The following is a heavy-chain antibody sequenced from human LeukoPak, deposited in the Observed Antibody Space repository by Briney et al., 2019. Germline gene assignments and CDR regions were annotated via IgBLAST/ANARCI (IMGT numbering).Heavy chain of an antibody. CDR1: GFTFSSYS. J-gene: IGHJ4*02. V-gene: IGHV3-21*01. CDR2: ISSSSSYI. Sequence: GGSLRLSCAASGFTFSSYSMNWVRQAPGKGLEWVSPISSSSSYIYYADSVKGRFTISRDNAKNSLYLQMNSLRAEDTAVYYCARIPYSSSWSGDYFDYWGQGTLVTVSS. CDR3: ARIPYSSSWSGDYFDY. D-gene: IGHD6-13*01.